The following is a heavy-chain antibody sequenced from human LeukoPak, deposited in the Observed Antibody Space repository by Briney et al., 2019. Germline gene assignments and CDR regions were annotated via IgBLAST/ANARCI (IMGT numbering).Heavy chain of an antibody. D-gene: IGHD3-9*01. CDR2: IYTSGST. CDR1: GGSISSYY. CDR3: ARGHYDILTGYYSNGFDY. Sequence: PSETLSLTCTVSGGSISSYYWSWIRQPAGKGLEWIGRIYTSGSTNYNPSLKSRVTMSVDTSKNQFSLKLSSVTAADTAVYYCARGHYDILTGYYSNGFDYWGQGTLVTVSS. V-gene: IGHV4-4*07. J-gene: IGHJ4*02.